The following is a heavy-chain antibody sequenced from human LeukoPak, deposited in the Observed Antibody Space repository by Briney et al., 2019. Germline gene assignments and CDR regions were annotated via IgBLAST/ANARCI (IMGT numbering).Heavy chain of an antibody. CDR2: ISSSGSTI. CDR3: ARGGYCSGGSCRFDY. V-gene: IGHV3-48*03. Sequence: GGSLRLSCAASGFTFSSYEMNWVRQAPGKGLEGVSYISSSGSTIYNADSVKGRFTISRDNAKNSLYLQMNSLRAEDTAVYYCARGGYCSGGSCRFDYWGQGTLVTVSS. CDR1: GFTFSSYE. D-gene: IGHD2-15*01. J-gene: IGHJ4*02.